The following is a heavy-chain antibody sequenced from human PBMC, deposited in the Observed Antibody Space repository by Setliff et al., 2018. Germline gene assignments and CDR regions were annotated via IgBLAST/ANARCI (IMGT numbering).Heavy chain of an antibody. D-gene: IGHD2-15*01. CDR2: INAGNGNT. V-gene: IGHV1-3*01. Sequence: ASVKVSCKASGYTFTSYAMHWVRQAPGQRLEWMGWINAGNGNTKYSQKFQGRVTITRDTSASTAYMELSSLRSEDTAVYYCAREPHLRYGSGGSCYSLLMDVWGQGTTVTVSS. CDR3: AREPHLRYGSGGSCYSLLMDV. CDR1: GYTFTSYA. J-gene: IGHJ6*02.